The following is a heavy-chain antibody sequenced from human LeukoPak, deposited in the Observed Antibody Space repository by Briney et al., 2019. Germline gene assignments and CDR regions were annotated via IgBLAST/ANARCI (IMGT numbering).Heavy chain of an antibody. CDR3: ARTGSTGGY. D-gene: IGHD1-1*01. CDR1: GGSVSGGNYY. V-gene: IGHV4-61*01. Sequence: PSETLSLTCTVSGGSVSGGNYYCSWIRQSPGKGLEWIGYIHYSGSTVYNPSLKSRVTMSMDTSKNQFSLNLSSVTAADTAVYYCARTGSTGGYWGQGTLVTVSS. J-gene: IGHJ4*02. CDR2: IHYSGST.